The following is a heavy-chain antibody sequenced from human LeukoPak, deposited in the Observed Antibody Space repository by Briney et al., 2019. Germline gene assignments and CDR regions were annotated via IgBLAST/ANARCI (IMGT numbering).Heavy chain of an antibody. V-gene: IGHV3-7*03. Sequence: PGGSLRLSCAASGFTFSSYWMSWVRQAPGKGLEWVANIKQDGSEKYYVDSVKGRFTISRDNSKNTLYLQMDSLRAEDTALYYCAKDRTGYSGYGYYYYYMDVWGKGTTVTVSS. CDR3: AKDRTGYSGYGYYYYYMDV. CDR2: IKQDGSEK. CDR1: GFTFSSYW. J-gene: IGHJ6*03. D-gene: IGHD5-12*01.